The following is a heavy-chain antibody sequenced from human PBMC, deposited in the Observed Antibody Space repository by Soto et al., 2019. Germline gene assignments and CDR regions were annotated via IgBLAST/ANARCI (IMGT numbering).Heavy chain of an antibody. CDR1: GFSLSTSGVG. J-gene: IGHJ4*02. CDR3: AHVYGGYDNFDY. CDR2: IYWDDDK. Sequence: QITLKESGPPLVKPTQTLTLTCTFSGFSLSTSGVGVGWIRQPPGKALEWLALIYWDDDKRYSPSLKSRLTTPKHXSKTQVVLTMTNMDPVDTATYYCAHVYGGYDNFDYWGQGTLVTVSS. D-gene: IGHD5-12*01. V-gene: IGHV2-5*02.